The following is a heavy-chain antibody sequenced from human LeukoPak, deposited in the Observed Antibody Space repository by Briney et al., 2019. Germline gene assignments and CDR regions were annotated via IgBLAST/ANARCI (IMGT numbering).Heavy chain of an antibody. CDR3: AARGDGYNNWYFDL. D-gene: IGHD5-24*01. CDR2: IQYSGRT. V-gene: IGHV4-4*02. CDR1: GGSISSNW. J-gene: IGHJ2*01. Sequence: SETLSLTCAVSGGSISSNWWSWVRQPPGKGLEWIGEIQYSGRTNYNPSLKSRVTISVDKSKNQFSLKLYSVTAADTAMYYCAARGDGYNNWYFDLWGRGTLVTVSS.